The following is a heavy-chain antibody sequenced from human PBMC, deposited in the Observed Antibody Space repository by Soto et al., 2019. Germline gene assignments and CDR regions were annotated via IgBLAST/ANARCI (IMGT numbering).Heavy chain of an antibody. Sequence: GGSLRLSCAASGFTVSSNYMSWVRQAPGKGLEWVSVIYSGGSTYYADSVKGRFTISRHNSKNTLYLQMNSLRAEDTAVYYCAREREYCTNGVCYHYYMDVWGKGTTVTVSS. V-gene: IGHV3-53*04. D-gene: IGHD2-8*01. CDR2: IYSGGST. J-gene: IGHJ6*03. CDR3: AREREYCTNGVCYHYYMDV. CDR1: GFTVSSNY.